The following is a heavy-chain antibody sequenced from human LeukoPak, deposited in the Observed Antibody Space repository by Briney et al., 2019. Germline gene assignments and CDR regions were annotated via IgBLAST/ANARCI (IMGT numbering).Heavy chain of an antibody. D-gene: IGHD2-2*01. CDR3: ATPGECSSTSCYDY. V-gene: IGHV1-3*01. J-gene: IGHJ4*02. Sequence: WINAGNGNTKYSQKFQGRVTITRDTSASTAYMELSSLRSEDTAVYYCATPGECSSTSCYDYWGQGTLVTVSS. CDR2: INAGNGNT.